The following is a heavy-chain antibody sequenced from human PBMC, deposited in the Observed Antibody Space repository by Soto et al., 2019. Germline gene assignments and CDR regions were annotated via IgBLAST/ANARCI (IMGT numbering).Heavy chain of an antibody. Sequence: GGSLRLSCAASGFTFSSYAMSWVRQAPGKGLEWVSAISGGGGSTYYADSVKGRFTISRDNSKNTLYLQLNSLRAEDTAVYYCARSITMIAVVIKYWGQGTLVTVSS. CDR2: ISGGGGST. CDR3: ARSITMIAVVIKY. J-gene: IGHJ4*02. D-gene: IGHD3-22*01. CDR1: GFTFSSYA. V-gene: IGHV3-23*01.